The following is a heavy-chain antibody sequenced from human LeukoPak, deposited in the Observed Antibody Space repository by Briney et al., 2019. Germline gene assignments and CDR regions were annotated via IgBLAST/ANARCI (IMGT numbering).Heavy chain of an antibody. CDR3: ARDLFGVRGI. V-gene: IGHV3-74*01. D-gene: IGHD3-10*01. J-gene: IGHJ4*02. CDR1: GFTFSSSW. Sequence: PGGSLRLSCAASGFTFSSSWMHWVRQAPEKGLVWVSRINSDGSSTSYADSVKGRFTISRDNSKNTLYLQMNSLRAEDTAVYYCARDLFGVRGIWSQGTLVTVSS. CDR2: INSDGSST.